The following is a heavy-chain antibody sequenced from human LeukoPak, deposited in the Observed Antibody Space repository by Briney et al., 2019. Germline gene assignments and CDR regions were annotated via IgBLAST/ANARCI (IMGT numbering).Heavy chain of an antibody. J-gene: IGHJ4*02. V-gene: IGHV1-8*01. Sequence: ASVKVSCKASGYTFTSYDFNWVRQATGQRPEWMGWMSPNSGDTGYAQKFQDRVTMTRNTSMSTAYMELSSLRSDDTAVYYCARGPPNWGYDYWGPGTLVTVSS. CDR2: MSPNSGDT. CDR3: ARGPPNWGYDY. CDR1: GYTFTSYD. D-gene: IGHD7-27*01.